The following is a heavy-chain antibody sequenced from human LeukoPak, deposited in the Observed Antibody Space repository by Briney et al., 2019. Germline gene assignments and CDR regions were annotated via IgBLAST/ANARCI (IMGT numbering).Heavy chain of an antibody. CDR1: GFTFSTYS. J-gene: IGHJ4*02. D-gene: IGHD2-21*02. CDR2: ISSSSSTI. Sequence: GGSLRLSCAASGFTFSTYSMNWVRQAPGKGLEWVSYISSSSSTIYSADSVKGRFTISRDNAKNSLYLQMNSLRAEDTAVYYCAKDLVRWGYCGGDCYTFVSPRFDYWGQGTLVTVSS. V-gene: IGHV3-48*01. CDR3: AKDLVRWGYCGGDCYTFVSPRFDY.